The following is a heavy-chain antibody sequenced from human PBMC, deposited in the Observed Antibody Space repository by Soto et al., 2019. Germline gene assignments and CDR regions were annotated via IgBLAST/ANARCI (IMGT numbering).Heavy chain of an antibody. Sequence: ASVKVSCKASGYTFTSYAMHWVRQAPGQRLEWMGWINAGSGNTKYSQKFQGRVTITRDTSASTAYMELSSLRSEDTAVYYCARDPGYSYGYNWDQGTLVTVSS. CDR2: INAGSGNT. D-gene: IGHD5-18*01. CDR3: ARDPGYSYGYN. V-gene: IGHV1-3*01. J-gene: IGHJ4*02. CDR1: GYTFTSYA.